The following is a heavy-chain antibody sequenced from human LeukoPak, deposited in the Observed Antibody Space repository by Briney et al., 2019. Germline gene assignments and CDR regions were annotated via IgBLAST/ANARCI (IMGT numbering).Heavy chain of an antibody. Sequence: ARGSLRLSCAASGFIFTTYNMIWVRQAPGKGLEWVSFISNSGSTTYYADSVKGRFTLSRDNAKNSLYLQMNTLRAEDTAVYYCARERNFYYMDVWGKGTRVTVSS. J-gene: IGHJ6*03. V-gene: IGHV3-48*04. CDR1: GFIFTTYN. CDR3: ARERNFYYMDV. CDR2: ISNSGSTT.